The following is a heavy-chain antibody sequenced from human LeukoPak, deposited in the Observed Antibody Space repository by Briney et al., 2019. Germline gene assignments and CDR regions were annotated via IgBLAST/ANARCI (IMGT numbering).Heavy chain of an antibody. CDR2: ISAYNGNT. Sequence: ASVKVSCKASGYTFTSYGISWVRQAPGQGLEWMGWISAYNGNTNYAQKFQGRVTITRDTSASTAYMELSGLRSEDTAVYYCARDDFSTYPGLNYFDYWGQGSLVTVSS. CDR1: GYTFTSYG. D-gene: IGHD4-11*01. V-gene: IGHV1-18*01. J-gene: IGHJ4*02. CDR3: ARDDFSTYPGLNYFDY.